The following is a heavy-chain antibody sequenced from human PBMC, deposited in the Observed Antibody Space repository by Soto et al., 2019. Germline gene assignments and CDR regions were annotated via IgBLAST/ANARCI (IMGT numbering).Heavy chain of an antibody. CDR3: ASQYSSCWNYQDY. Sequence: QVQLVQSGAEVKQPGSSVKVSCKASGGTFSSYAISWVRQAPGQGLEWMGGIIPIFGTANYAQKFQGRVTMTADEATRTAYMELGSLRSEDTAVYYCASQYSSCWNYQDYWGQGTLVTDSS. J-gene: IGHJ4*02. CDR2: IIPIFGTA. V-gene: IGHV1-69*12. CDR1: GGTFSSYA. D-gene: IGHD6-19*01.